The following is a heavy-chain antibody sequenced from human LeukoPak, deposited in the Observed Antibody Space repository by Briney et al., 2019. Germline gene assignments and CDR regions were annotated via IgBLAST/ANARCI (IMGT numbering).Heavy chain of an antibody. Sequence: GASVKVSCKASGYTFTSYGISWVRQAPGQGLEWMGWISAYNGNTNYAQKLQGRVTMTTDTSTSTAYMELRSLRSDDTAVYYCARLYYDILTGYPIFDYWGQGTLVTVSS. V-gene: IGHV1-18*01. CDR1: GYTFTSYG. CDR3: ARLYYDILTGYPIFDY. CDR2: ISAYNGNT. J-gene: IGHJ4*02. D-gene: IGHD3-9*01.